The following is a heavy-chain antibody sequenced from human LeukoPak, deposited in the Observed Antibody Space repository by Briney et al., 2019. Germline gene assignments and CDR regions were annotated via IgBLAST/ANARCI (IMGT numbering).Heavy chain of an antibody. CDR3: ATSITTPGAFDI. CDR1: SITFTKAW. D-gene: IGHD1-1*01. CDR2: IVSKTVGGRT. V-gene: IGHV3-15*07. J-gene: IGHJ4*02. Sequence: GGSLRLSCAASSITFTKAWMNWVRRAPGKGLEWVARIVSKTVGGRTDYAASVKGRFTISRDDSKSTLFLQMSSLKIEDTAVYYCATSITTPGAFDIWGQGTLVTVSS.